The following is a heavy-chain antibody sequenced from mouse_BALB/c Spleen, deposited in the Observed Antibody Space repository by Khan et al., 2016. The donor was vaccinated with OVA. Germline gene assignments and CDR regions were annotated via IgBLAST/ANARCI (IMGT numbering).Heavy chain of an antibody. J-gene: IGHJ4*01. V-gene: IGHV5-6-3*01. CDR2: INSNGGST. CDR1: GFTFSRYG. Sequence: EVQLQESGGGLVQPGGSLKLSCEASGFTFSRYGMSWVRQTPDKRLELVATINSNGGSTYYPDSVKGRFTISRDNAKNTLYLQMSSLKSEDTAIYYWARGWAMDYWGQGTSVTVSS. D-gene: IGHD1-1*02. CDR3: ARGWAMDY.